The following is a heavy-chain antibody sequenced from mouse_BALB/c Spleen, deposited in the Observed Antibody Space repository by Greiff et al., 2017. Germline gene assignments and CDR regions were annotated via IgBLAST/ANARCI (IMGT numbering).Heavy chain of an antibody. CDR2: INPGGGGT. CDR3: ARGGYRYDDAMDY. D-gene: IGHD2-14*01. CDR1: GYAFTNYL. V-gene: IGHV1-54*01. Sequence: VQLQESGAELVRPGTSVKVSCKASGYAFTNYLIEWVKQRPGQGLEWIGVINPGGGGTNYNEKFKGKATLTADKSSSTAYMQLSSLTSDDSAVYFGARGGYRYDDAMDYWGEGTSVTVSS. J-gene: IGHJ4*01.